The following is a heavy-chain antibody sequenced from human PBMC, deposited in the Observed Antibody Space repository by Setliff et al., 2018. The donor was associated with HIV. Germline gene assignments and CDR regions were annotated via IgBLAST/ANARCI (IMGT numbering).Heavy chain of an antibody. CDR2: IYYSGST. Sequence: SETLSLTCTFSNGSISRHYWSWIRQPPGKGLEWIGYIYYSGSTNYNPSLKSRVTISVDTSKNQFSLKLTSVTAADTAVYYCARSRGLLWFGDYYYYMDVWGKGTTVTVSS. CDR1: NGSISRHY. V-gene: IGHV4-59*11. J-gene: IGHJ6*03. CDR3: ARSRGLLWFGDYYYYMDV. D-gene: IGHD3-10*01.